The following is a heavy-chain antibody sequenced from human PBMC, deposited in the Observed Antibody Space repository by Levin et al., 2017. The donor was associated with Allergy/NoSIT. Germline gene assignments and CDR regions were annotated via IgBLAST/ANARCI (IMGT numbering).Heavy chain of an antibody. Sequence: AGGSLRLSCATSGFTFSSYPMYWVRQAPGRGLEWLAVISYDASHKYYADSVKGRFTISRVNSNNTLYLQMNSLRAEDSAVYYCARDSGSNWAIQGIFDYWGQGTLVTVSS. CDR3: ARDSGSNWAIQGIFDY. D-gene: IGHD6-13*01. CDR2: ISYDASHK. V-gene: IGHV3-30*04. J-gene: IGHJ4*02. CDR1: GFTFSSYP.